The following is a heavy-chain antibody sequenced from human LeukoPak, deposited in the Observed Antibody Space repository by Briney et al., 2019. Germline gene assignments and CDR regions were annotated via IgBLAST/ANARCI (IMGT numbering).Heavy chain of an antibody. Sequence: KPSETLSLTCAVYGGSFSGYYWSWIRQPPGKGLEWIGEINHSGSTNYNPSLKSRVTISVDTSKNQFSLKLSSVTAADTAVYYCAREGGVRSSWYINYYYGMDDWGKGTTVTVSS. CDR2: INHSGST. CDR1: GGSFSGYY. J-gene: IGHJ6*04. CDR3: AREGGVRSSWYINYYYGMDD. V-gene: IGHV4-34*01. D-gene: IGHD6-13*01.